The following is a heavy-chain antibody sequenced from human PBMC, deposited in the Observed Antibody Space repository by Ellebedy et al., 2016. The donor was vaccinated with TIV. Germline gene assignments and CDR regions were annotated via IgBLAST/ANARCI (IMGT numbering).Heavy chain of an antibody. Sequence: GGSLRLXCAASGFTFSSYGMHWVRQAPGKGLEWVAVIWYDGSNKYYADSVKGRFTISRDNAKNSLYLQMNSLRAEDTAVYYCARDRYCSSTSCYNYYMDVWGRGTTVTVSS. CDR3: ARDRYCSSTSCYNYYMDV. CDR2: IWYDGSNK. V-gene: IGHV3-33*01. CDR1: GFTFSSYG. J-gene: IGHJ6*03. D-gene: IGHD2-2*02.